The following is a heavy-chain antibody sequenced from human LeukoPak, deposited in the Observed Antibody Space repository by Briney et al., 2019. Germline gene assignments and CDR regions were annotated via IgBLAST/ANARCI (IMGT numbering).Heavy chain of an antibody. Sequence: GGSLRLSCAASGFTFSNAWMSWVRQAPGKGLEWVGRIKSKTDGGTTDYAAPVKGRFTISRDDSKNTLYLQMNSLKTEDTAVYYCTRTAAGTGRTDSYYYYGMDVWGQGTTVTVSS. D-gene: IGHD6-13*01. V-gene: IGHV3-15*01. CDR2: IKSKTDGGTT. J-gene: IGHJ6*02. CDR1: GFTFSNAW. CDR3: TRTAAGTGRTDSYYYYGMDV.